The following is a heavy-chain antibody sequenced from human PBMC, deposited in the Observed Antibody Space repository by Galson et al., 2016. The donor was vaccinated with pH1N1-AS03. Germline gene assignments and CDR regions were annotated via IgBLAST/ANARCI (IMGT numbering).Heavy chain of an antibody. Sequence: SLRLSCAASGFTLSNYWMHWVRQAPGKGLVWVSRINSDGSYTNYADSVWGRFTISRDNARNSLYLQMDSLRAEDTAVYYCARDRDGSDYFHSWGQGTLVTVSS. J-gene: IGHJ4*02. D-gene: IGHD5-24*01. CDR3: ARDRDGSDYFHS. V-gene: IGHV3-74*01. CDR2: INSDGSYT. CDR1: GFTLSNYW.